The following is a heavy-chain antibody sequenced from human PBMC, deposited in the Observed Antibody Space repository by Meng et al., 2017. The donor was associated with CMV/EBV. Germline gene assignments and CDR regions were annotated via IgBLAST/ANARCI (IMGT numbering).Heavy chain of an antibody. D-gene: IGHD2-2*01. CDR2: ISSSSSYI. V-gene: IGHV3-21*01. Sequence: GGSLRLSCAASGFTFSSYSMNWVRQAPGKGLEWVSSISSSSSYIYYADSVKGRFTTSRDNAKNSLYLQMNSLRAEDTAVYYCARDFRHCSSTSCPQGYYYYGMDVWGQGTTVTVSS. CDR3: ARDFRHCSSTSCPQGYYYYGMDV. CDR1: GFTFSSYS. J-gene: IGHJ6*02.